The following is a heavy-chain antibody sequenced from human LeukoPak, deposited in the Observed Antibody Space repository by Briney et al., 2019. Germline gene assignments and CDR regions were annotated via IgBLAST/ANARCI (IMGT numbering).Heavy chain of an antibody. J-gene: IGHJ4*02. D-gene: IGHD6-13*01. CDR3: ARVDYSSGWYGFDY. CDR1: GFTFSSYS. Sequence: GGSLRLSCAASGFTFSSYSMNWVRQAPGKGLEWVSSFSSSSSYIYYADSVKGRFTISRDNAKNSLYLQMNSLRAEDTAVYYCARVDYSSGWYGFDYWGQGTLVTVSS. CDR2: FSSSSSYI. V-gene: IGHV3-21*01.